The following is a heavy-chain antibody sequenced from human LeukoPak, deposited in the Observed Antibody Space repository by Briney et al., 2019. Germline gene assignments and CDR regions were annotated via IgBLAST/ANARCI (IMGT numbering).Heavy chain of an antibody. CDR3: ARGKPNNYYGSGTPKKYFDY. CDR1: GGSFSGYY. J-gene: IGHJ4*02. Sequence: SETLSLTCAVYGGSFSGYYWSWIRQPPGQGLEWIGEINHSGSTNYNPSLKSRVTISVDTSKNQFSLKLSSVTAADTAVYYCARGKPNNYYGSGTPKKYFDYWGQGTLVTVSS. D-gene: IGHD3-10*01. CDR2: INHSGST. V-gene: IGHV4-34*01.